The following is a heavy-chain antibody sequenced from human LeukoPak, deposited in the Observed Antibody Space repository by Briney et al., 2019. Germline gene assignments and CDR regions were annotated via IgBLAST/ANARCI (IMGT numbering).Heavy chain of an antibody. CDR2: IYYSGST. CDR3: ARQVYYYDSNGYEHFDY. J-gene: IGHJ4*02. V-gene: IGHV4-39*01. CDR1: GGSVSSGDYY. D-gene: IGHD3-22*01. Sequence: SETLSLTCTVSGGSVSSGDYYWSWIRQLPGKGLEWIGSIYYSGSTYYNPSLKSRVTISVDTSKNQFSLKLSSVTAADTAVYYCARQVYYYDSNGYEHFDYWGQGTLVTVSS.